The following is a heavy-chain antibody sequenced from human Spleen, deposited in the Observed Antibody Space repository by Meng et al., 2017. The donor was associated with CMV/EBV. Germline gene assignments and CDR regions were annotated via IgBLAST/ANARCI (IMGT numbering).Heavy chain of an antibody. CDR3: ARWYSSSSGGDYWFDP. CDR1: GGTFSSYA. D-gene: IGHD6-6*01. CDR2: ISAYNGNT. J-gene: IGHJ5*02. V-gene: IGHV1-18*01. Sequence: ASVKVSCKASGGTFSSYAISWVRQAPGQGLEWMGWISAYNGNTNYAQKLQGRVTMTTDTSTSTAYMELRSLRSDDTAVYYCARWYSSSSGGDYWFDPWGQGTLVTVSS.